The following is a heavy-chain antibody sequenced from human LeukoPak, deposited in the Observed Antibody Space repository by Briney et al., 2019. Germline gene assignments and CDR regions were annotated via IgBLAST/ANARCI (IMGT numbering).Heavy chain of an antibody. J-gene: IGHJ4*02. CDR2: IYYSGST. D-gene: IGHD1-26*01. CDR1: GGSISSSSYY. V-gene: IGHV4-39*07. Sequence: SETLSLTCTVSGGSISSSSYYWGWIRQPPGKGLEWIGSIYYSGSTYYNPSLKSRVTISVDTSKNQFSLKLSSVTAADTAVYYCARDSIVGATRIFDYWGQGTLVTVSS. CDR3: ARDSIVGATRIFDY.